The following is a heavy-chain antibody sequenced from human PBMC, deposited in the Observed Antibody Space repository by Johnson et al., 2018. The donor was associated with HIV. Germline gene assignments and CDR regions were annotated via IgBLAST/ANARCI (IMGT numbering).Heavy chain of an antibody. V-gene: IGHV3-30*04. CDR3: AREQYGGKSKAGDGFDI. Sequence: QVQLVESGGGLVKPGRSLRLSCAASGFTFSSYAMHWVRQAPGKGLEWVAVISYDGSNKYYADSVKGRFTISRDNAKNSLYLQMNSLRAEDTAVYYCAREQYGGKSKAGDGFDIWGQGTMVTVSS. CDR1: GFTFSSYA. CDR2: ISYDGSNK. D-gene: IGHD4-23*01. J-gene: IGHJ3*02.